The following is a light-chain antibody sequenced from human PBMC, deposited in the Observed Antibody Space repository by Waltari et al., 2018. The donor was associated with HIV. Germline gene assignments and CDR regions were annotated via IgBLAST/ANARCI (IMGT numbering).Light chain of an antibody. Sequence: DIVMTQSPLSLPVTPGEPASISCRSSQSLLHSNGYNYLDWYLQKPGQSPQLLIYLGSNRASGVPDRFSGSGSGTDFTLKISRVEAEDFGVYYCMQALQTLGTFGQGTKLEIK. CDR2: LGS. J-gene: IGKJ2*02. V-gene: IGKV2-28*01. CDR3: MQALQTLGT. CDR1: QSLLHSNGYNY.